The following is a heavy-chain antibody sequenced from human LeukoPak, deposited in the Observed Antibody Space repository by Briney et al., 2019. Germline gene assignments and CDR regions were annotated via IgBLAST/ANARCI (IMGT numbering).Heavy chain of an antibody. D-gene: IGHD4-11*01. CDR1: RITFSTYA. J-gene: IGHJ4*02. CDR3: ATSPASVAGLQPKFDY. Sequence: GGSLRLSCEASRITFSTYAMSWVRQAPGEGLEWVSGINTEGRTYYADSVKGRFTISRDNSKNTLYLQMSSLRADDTAVYYCATSPASVAGLQPKFDYWGQGTLATVSS. V-gene: IGHV3-23*01. CDR2: INTEGRT.